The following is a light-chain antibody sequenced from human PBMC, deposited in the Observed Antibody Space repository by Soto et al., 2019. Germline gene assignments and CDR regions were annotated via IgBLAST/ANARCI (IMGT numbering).Light chain of an antibody. J-gene: IGKJ1*01. CDR1: QSVSSSY. CDR2: GAS. Sequence: EIVLTQSPGTLSLPPGERATPSCRASQSVSSSYLAWYQQKPGQPPRLLIFGASSRATGIPARFSGSGSGTDFPLTISRLEPEDFAVYYCQQHRSSPPSWTFGQGTKVEIK. CDR3: QQHRSSPPSWT. V-gene: IGKV3-20*01.